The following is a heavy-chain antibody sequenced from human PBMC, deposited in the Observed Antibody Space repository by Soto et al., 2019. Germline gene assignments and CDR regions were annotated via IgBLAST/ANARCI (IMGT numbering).Heavy chain of an antibody. CDR2: IYYSGST. D-gene: IGHD6-6*01. V-gene: IGHV4-31*01. Sequence: QVQLQESGPGLVKPSQTLSLTCTVSGGSISSGGYYWSWIRQHPGKGLEWIGYIYYSGSTYYNPSLKRQISISVDTYKNQFSLKLSSVNAADTAVYYCARDRALGGFAWYSSSSTSYNWFDPWGQGNLVTVSS. CDR3: ARDRALGGFAWYSSSSTSYNWFDP. CDR1: GGSISSGGYY. J-gene: IGHJ5*02.